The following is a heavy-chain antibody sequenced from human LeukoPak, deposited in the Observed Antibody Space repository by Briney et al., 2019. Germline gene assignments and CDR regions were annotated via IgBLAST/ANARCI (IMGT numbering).Heavy chain of an antibody. J-gene: IGHJ5*02. V-gene: IGHV4-61*02. D-gene: IGHD2-2*01. CDR1: GGSISSGSYY. Sequence: PSETLSLSCTVSGGSISSGSYYWSWIRQPAGKGLEWIGRIYTSGSTNYNPSLKSRVTISVDTSKNQFSLKLSSVTAADTAVYYCARDIVVVPAANQVVNWFDPWGQGTLVTVSS. CDR2: IYTSGST. CDR3: ARDIVVVPAANQVVNWFDP.